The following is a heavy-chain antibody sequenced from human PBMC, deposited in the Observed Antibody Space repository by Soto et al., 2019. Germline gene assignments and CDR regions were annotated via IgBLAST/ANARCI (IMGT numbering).Heavy chain of an antibody. CDR2: LSGSGSNT. CDR1: GFIFSDYA. J-gene: IGHJ6*02. V-gene: IGHV3-23*01. CDR3: AKGGVTRSYYYAMDV. Sequence: EVQLLESEGGLVQPGRSLRLSCAASGFIFSDYAMSWVRQAPGKGLEWVSALSGSGSNTYYAASVKGRFTISRDNVKNTVSLQMNNLTAEDTAVYYCAKGGVTRSYYYAMDVWGQGTTVTVSS.